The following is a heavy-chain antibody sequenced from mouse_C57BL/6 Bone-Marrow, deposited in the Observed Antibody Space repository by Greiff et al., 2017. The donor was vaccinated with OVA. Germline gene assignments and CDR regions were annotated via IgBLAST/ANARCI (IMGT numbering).Heavy chain of an antibody. D-gene: IGHD1-1*01. Sequence: EVKLQESVAELVRPGASVKLSCTASGFNIKNTYMHWVKQRPEQGLEWIGRIDPANGNTKYAPKFQGKATITADTSSNTAYLQLSIRTSEDTAIYYCARDTTVVATGMDYWGQGTSVTVSS. CDR3: ARDTTVVATGMDY. V-gene: IGHV14-3*01. CDR1: GFNIKNTY. CDR2: IDPANGNT. J-gene: IGHJ4*01.